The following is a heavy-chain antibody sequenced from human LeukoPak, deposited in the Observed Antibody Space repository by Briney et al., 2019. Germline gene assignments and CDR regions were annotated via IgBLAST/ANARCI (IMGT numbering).Heavy chain of an antibody. CDR3: ARDTSGYRGY. CDR1: GFTFSSYA. J-gene: IGHJ4*02. Sequence: PGGSLRLSCAASGFTFSSYAMHWVRQAPGKGLEWVAVISYDGSNKYYADSVKGRFTISRDNSKNTLYLQMNSLRAEDTAVYYCARDTSGYRGYWGQGTLVTVPS. D-gene: IGHD3-10*01. V-gene: IGHV3-30-3*01. CDR2: ISYDGSNK.